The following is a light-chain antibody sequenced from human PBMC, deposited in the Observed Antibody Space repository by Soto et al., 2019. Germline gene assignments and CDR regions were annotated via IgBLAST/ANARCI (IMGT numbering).Light chain of an antibody. Sequence: EIELTQSPGTLSLSPGERATLSCRASQSVSSFLAWYQQKPGQAPRLLIYDASHRATGIPARFSGSGSGTDFTLTISSLEPEDFAVYYCQQRSNWPKTFGQGTKVDIK. J-gene: IGKJ1*01. CDR3: QQRSNWPKT. CDR2: DAS. V-gene: IGKV3-11*01. CDR1: QSVSSF.